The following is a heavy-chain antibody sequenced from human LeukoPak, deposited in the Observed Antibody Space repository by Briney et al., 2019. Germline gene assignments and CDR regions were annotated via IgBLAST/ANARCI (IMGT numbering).Heavy chain of an antibody. V-gene: IGHV3-66*03. Sequence: GGSLRLSCAASGFTVSSNYMSWVRQAPGKGLEWVSVIYSCGSTYYADSVKGRFTISRDNAKNSLYLQMNSLRAEDTAVYYCARAKDTAMVDYWGQGTLVTVSS. D-gene: IGHD5-18*01. CDR1: GFTVSSNY. J-gene: IGHJ4*02. CDR3: ARAKDTAMVDY. CDR2: IYSCGST.